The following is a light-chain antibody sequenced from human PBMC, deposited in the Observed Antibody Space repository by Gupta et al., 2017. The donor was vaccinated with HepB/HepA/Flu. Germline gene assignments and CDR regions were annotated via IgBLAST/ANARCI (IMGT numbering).Light chain of an antibody. CDR1: SSSVGGYNY. CDR3: SSYTSSNTWV. V-gene: IGLV2-14*01. J-gene: IGLJ3*02. Sequence: QSALTQPDSVSGSPGQWLTISCTGTSSSVGGYNYVSWYQQHPGKAPKLMIYDVSNRPSGVSNRFSGSKSCNTASLTISGLQAEDEADYYCSSYTSSNTWVFGGGTKLTVL. CDR2: DVS.